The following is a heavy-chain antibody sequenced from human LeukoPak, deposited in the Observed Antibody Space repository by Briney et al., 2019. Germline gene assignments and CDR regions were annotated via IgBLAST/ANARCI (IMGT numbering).Heavy chain of an antibody. D-gene: IGHD1-1*01. V-gene: IGHV3-11*01. J-gene: IGHJ4*02. Sequence: PGGSLRLSCAASGLSFSGYCMSWMRQAPGKGPEWISYISSSGSTIYYADSVRGRFTISRDNAKNSLYLQMSSLRAEDTAIYYCARGNGGRYPFDYWGQGTLVTVSS. CDR1: GLSFSGYC. CDR2: ISSSGSTI. CDR3: ARGNGGRYPFDY.